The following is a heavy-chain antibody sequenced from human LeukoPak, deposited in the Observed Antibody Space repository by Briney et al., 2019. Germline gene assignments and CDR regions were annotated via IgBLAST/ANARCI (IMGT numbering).Heavy chain of an antibody. Sequence: GGSLRLSCAASGFTFSSYWMSWVRQAPGKGLEWVANIKQDGSEKYYVDSVKGRFTISRDNAKNSLYLQMNSLRAEDTAVYYCARDHRYCSSTSCYKRAGYFDYWGQGTLVTVSS. J-gene: IGHJ4*02. CDR3: ARDHRYCSSTSCYKRAGYFDY. CDR2: IKQDGSEK. CDR1: GFTFSSYW. D-gene: IGHD2-2*02. V-gene: IGHV3-7*01.